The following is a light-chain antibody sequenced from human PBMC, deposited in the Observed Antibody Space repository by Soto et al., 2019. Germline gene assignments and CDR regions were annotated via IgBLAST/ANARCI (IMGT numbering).Light chain of an antibody. V-gene: IGKV3-20*01. J-gene: IGKJ5*01. CDR1: QSVSNSF. CDR2: GTS. Sequence: EIVLTQSPGTLSLSPGERATLSCRASQSVSNSFLAWYQHKPGQAPRLLIYGTSSRATGIPDRFSGSGSGTDFTLTISRLEPEDFVVYYCQQYDTSRYTFGQGTRLEIK. CDR3: QQYDTSRYT.